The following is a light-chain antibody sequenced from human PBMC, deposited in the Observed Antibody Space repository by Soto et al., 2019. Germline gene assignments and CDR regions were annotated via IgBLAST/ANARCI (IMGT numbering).Light chain of an antibody. Sequence: EIVLTQSPATLSLSPGNRATLSCRASQGVSGYLAWYQQKPGQAPRLLIYDASNRATGIPARFSGNGSGTNFTLTITSLEPEDFAVYYCQQRSNWPSTFGGGTKVDIK. CDR1: QGVSGY. CDR2: DAS. CDR3: QQRSNWPST. J-gene: IGKJ4*01. V-gene: IGKV3-11*01.